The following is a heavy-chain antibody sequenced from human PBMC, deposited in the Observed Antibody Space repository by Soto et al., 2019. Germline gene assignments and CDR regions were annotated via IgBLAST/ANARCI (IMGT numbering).Heavy chain of an antibody. J-gene: IGHJ6*03. Sequence: QVQLVESGGGVVQPGRSLRLSCAASGFTFSSYGMHWVRQAPGKGLEWVAVIWYDGSNKYYADSVKGRFTISRDNSKNTLYLQMNSLIAEDTAVYYCARDVGSSLVYYYYYYMDVWGKGTTVTVSS. V-gene: IGHV3-33*01. CDR1: GFTFSSYG. CDR3: ARDVGSSLVYYYYYYMDV. D-gene: IGHD6-13*01. CDR2: IWYDGSNK.